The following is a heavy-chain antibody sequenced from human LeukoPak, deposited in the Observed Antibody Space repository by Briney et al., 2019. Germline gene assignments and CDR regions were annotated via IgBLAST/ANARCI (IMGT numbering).Heavy chain of an antibody. D-gene: IGHD3-16*01. CDR1: GYTFTGYY. V-gene: IGHV1-2*06. CDR2: IDPNSGGT. J-gene: IGHJ3*02. Sequence: ASVKVSCKASGYTFTGYYMHWVRQAPGQGLEWMGRIDPNSGGTIYAQKLQGRVTMTTDTSTSTAYMELRSLRSDDTAVYYCARGLDPPGIDYDYVWGSYGNDAFDIWGQGTMVTVSS. CDR3: ARGLDPPGIDYDYVWGSYGNDAFDI.